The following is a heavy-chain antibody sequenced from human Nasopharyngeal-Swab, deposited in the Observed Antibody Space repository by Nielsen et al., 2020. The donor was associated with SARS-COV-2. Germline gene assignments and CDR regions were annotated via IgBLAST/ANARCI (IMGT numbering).Heavy chain of an antibody. J-gene: IGHJ4*02. D-gene: IGHD4-11*01. Sequence: WVRQAPGQGLEWMGGIIPIFGTANYAQKFQGRVTITADKSTGTAYMELSSLRSEDTAVYYCARAGAGNYGDYFDYWGQGTLVTVSS. V-gene: IGHV1-69*06. CDR3: ARAGAGNYGDYFDY. CDR2: IIPIFGTA.